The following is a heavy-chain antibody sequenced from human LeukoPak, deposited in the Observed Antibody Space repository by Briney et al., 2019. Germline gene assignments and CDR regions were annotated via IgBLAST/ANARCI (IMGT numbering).Heavy chain of an antibody. J-gene: IGHJ4*02. D-gene: IGHD1-14*01. CDR1: GFIFSSYC. V-gene: IGHV3-7*03. CDR2: INADENEK. Sequence: GGSLRLSCAASGFIFSSYCLMWVRQAPGKGLEWLATINADENEKFYVDSVKGRFTISRDNAKNSLYLQMNSLRAEDMALYYCAKDRTKQYTEGFDYWGQGTLVTVSS. CDR3: AKDRTKQYTEGFDY.